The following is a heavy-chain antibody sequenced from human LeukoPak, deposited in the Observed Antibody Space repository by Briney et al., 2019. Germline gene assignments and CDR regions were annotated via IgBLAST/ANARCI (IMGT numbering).Heavy chain of an antibody. CDR2: IRFGGGGT. J-gene: IGHJ5*02. D-gene: IGHD6-13*01. CDR3: ARCMVLSQGWCNWFDP. Sequence: GGSLRLSCAASGFALTTYAMTWGPHAPAKGLEWVSSIRFGGGGTYYADSVKGRFTISRDNSENTLHLQMNNLRVEDTARYFCARCMVLSQGWCNWFDPWGEGTLVTVSS. CDR1: GFALTTYA. V-gene: IGHV3-23*01.